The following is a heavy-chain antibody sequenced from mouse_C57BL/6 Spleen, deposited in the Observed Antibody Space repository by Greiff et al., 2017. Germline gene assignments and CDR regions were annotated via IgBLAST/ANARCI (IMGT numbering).Heavy chain of an antibody. CDR2: ISSGSSTL. D-gene: IGHD4-1*01. Sequence: EVKVVESGGGLVKPGGSLTLSCAASGFTFSAYGMHWVRQAPETGLEWVAYISSGSSTLYYADTVKGRFTISRDNAKNTLFLQMTSLRSEDTAMYYWATNWDAWFAYWGQGTLVTVSA. V-gene: IGHV5-17*01. J-gene: IGHJ3*01. CDR1: GFTFSAYG. CDR3: ATNWDAWFAY.